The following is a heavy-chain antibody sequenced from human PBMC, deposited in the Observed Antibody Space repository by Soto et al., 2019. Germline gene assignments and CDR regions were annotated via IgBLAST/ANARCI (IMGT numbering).Heavy chain of an antibody. Sequence: GGSLRLSCAASGFTFSSYSMNWVRQAPGKGLEWVSYISSSSTKYYADSVKGRFTISRDNSKNTLYLQMNSLRAEDTAVYYCARDPYYYDSSGYIDYWGQGTLVTVSS. CDR2: ISSSSTK. CDR1: GFTFSSYS. J-gene: IGHJ4*02. V-gene: IGHV3-48*01. D-gene: IGHD3-22*01. CDR3: ARDPYYYDSSGYIDY.